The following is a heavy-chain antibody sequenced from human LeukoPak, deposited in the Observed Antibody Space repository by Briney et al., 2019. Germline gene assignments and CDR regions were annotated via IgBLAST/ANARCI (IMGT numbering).Heavy chain of an antibody. CDR3: AGMRGYSSSD. CDR2: IYYSGST. CDR1: GGSISSYY. V-gene: IGHV4-59*01. Sequence: SETLSLTCTVSGGSISSYYWSWIRQPPGKGLEWIGYIYYSGSTNYNPSLKSRVTISVGTSKNQFSLKLSSVTAADTAVYYCAGMRGYSSSDWGQGTLVTVSS. J-gene: IGHJ4*02. D-gene: IGHD6-6*01.